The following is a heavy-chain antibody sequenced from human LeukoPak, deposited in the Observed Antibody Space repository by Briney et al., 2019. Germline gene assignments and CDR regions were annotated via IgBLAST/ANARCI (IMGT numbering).Heavy chain of an antibody. V-gene: IGHV5-51*01. CDR2: TYPGDSDT. CDR3: ARQDASGTYDAFDV. CDR1: GYLFTSYW. Sequence: KSGESLKISCNDSGYLFTSYWIAWVRQRPGKGLEWMGITYPGDSDTRYSPSFQGRVTISADKSINTAYLLWSSLQASDTATYYCARQDASGTYDAFDVWGQGTVVTV. D-gene: IGHD3-10*01. J-gene: IGHJ3*01.